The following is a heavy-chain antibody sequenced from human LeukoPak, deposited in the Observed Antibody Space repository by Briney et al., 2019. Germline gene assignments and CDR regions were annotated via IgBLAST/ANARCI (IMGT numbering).Heavy chain of an antibody. Sequence: SETLSLTCTVSGSSITTYTHWGWIRQPPGKGLEWIGSIYHSGSTYYNPSLKSRVTISVDTSKNQFSLKLSSVTAADTAVYYCAGRYSEFDLWGRGTLVTVSS. CDR2: IYHSGST. V-gene: IGHV4-38-2*02. D-gene: IGHD5-18*01. CDR3: AGRYSEFDL. J-gene: IGHJ2*01. CDR1: GSSITTYTH.